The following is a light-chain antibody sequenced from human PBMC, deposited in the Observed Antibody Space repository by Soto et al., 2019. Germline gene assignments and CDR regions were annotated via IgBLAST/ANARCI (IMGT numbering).Light chain of an antibody. CDR3: QHYNSWPLT. CDR2: HAS. V-gene: IGKV3-15*01. Sequence: ETVMTQSPAGLSVSPGERATLSCRASHSVSNNLAWYQQKPGQAPRLLIYHASTRAPGIPARFSGSGSGTELTLTISSVQSEDSAVYYCQHYNSWPLTFGGGTKVEIK. J-gene: IGKJ4*01. CDR1: HSVSNN.